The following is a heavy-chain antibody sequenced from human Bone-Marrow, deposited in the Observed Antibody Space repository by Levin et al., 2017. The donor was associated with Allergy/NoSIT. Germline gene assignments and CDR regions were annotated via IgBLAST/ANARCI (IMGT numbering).Heavy chain of an antibody. CDR3: ARDPPYGSGAHFDY. V-gene: IGHV3-30-3*01. CDR1: GFTFSSYA. J-gene: IGHJ4*02. CDR2: ISYDGSNK. D-gene: IGHD3-10*01. Sequence: GESLKISCAASGFTFSSYAMHWVRQAPGKGLEWVAVISYDGSNKYYADSVKGRFTISRDNSKNTLYLQMNSLRAEDTAVYYCARDPPYGSGAHFDYWGQGTLVTVSS.